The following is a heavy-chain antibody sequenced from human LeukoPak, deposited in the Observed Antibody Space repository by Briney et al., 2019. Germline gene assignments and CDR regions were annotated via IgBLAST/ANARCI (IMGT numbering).Heavy chain of an antibody. CDR3: ASSRDRQQLVYFDY. J-gene: IGHJ4*02. CDR1: GFTFSSYG. CDR2: IWYDGSNK. V-gene: IGHV3-33*01. Sequence: PGGSLRLSCAASGFTFSSYGMHWVRQAPGKGLEWVAVIWYDGSNKYYADSVKGRFTISRDNSKNTPYLQMSSLRAEDTAVYYCASSRDRQQLVYFDYWGQGTLVTVSS. D-gene: IGHD6-13*01.